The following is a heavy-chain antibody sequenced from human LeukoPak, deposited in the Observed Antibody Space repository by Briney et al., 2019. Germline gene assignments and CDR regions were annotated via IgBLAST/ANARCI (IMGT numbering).Heavy chain of an antibody. D-gene: IGHD2-15*01. J-gene: IGHJ3*02. CDR3: ARDWSPSGILLPDAFDI. Sequence: PGGSLRLSCAASGFTFSSYAMHWVRQAPGKGLEYVSAISSNGGSTYYANSVKGRFTISRDNSKNTLYLQMGSLRAEDMAVYYCARDWSPSGILLPDAFDIWGQGTMVTVSS. CDR1: GFTFSSYA. CDR2: ISSNGGST. V-gene: IGHV3-64*01.